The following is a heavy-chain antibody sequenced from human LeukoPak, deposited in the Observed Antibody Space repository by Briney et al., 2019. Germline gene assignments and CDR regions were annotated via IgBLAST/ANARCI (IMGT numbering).Heavy chain of an antibody. CDR2: IYYSGST. V-gene: IGHV4-39*07. J-gene: IGHJ4*02. CDR1: GGSISSSSYY. CDR3: ARVIPRFDSSRLGAGDY. Sequence: PSETLSLTCTVSGGSISSSSYYWGWIRQPPGKGLEWIGSIYYSGSTYYNPSLKSRVIISVDTSKNQFSLKLSSVTAADTAVYYCARVIPRFDSSRLGAGDYWGQGTLVTVSS. D-gene: IGHD6-13*01.